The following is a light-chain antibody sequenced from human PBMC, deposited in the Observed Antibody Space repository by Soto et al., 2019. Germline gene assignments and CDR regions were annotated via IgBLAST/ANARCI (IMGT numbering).Light chain of an antibody. V-gene: IGKV3-11*01. CDR1: QSVGSY. Sequence: EIVLIQSPATLSLSRGERSTLCCRASQSVGSYLAWYQHKPGQAPRLLMYDASSRATGIPDRFSGGGSGTDFTLTISRLEPEDFAVYYCQQFSSYPLTFGGGAKVDIK. J-gene: IGKJ4*01. CDR3: QQFSSYPLT. CDR2: DAS.